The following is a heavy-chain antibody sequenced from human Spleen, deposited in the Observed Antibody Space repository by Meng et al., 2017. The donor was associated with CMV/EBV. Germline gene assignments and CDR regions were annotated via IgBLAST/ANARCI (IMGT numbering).Heavy chain of an antibody. CDR1: GFTFSTYN. CDR2: ISSGRVYI. V-gene: IGHV3-21*01. D-gene: IGHD3-3*01. Sequence: GGSLRLSCAASGFTFSTYNMIWVRQAPGKGLEWVSSISSGRVYIYYADSVKGRFTISRDNAKNSLHLQMNSLRAEDTAVYYCARDLRFLEWSYFDYWGQGTLVTVSS. J-gene: IGHJ4*02. CDR3: ARDLRFLEWSYFDY.